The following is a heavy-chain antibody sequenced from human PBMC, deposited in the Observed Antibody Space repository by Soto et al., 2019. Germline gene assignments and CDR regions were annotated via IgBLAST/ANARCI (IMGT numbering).Heavy chain of an antibody. D-gene: IGHD3-3*01. CDR1: GFSLTTSGVG. V-gene: IGHV2-5*02. Sequence: QITLNESGPTQVKPRQTLTLTCTFSGFSLTTSGVGVGWIRQSPGKAPEWLALIYWDDDKRYSPSLKSRLTIAQDTSKSQVVLTMADLDPADTATYYCAPRVLRTVFGLVTTTAIYFDFWGQGTPVAVSS. CDR3: APRVLRTVFGLVTTTAIYFDF. CDR2: IYWDDDK. J-gene: IGHJ4*02.